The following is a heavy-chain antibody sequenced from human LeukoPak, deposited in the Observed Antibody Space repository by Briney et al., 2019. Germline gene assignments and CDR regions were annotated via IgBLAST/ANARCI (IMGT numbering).Heavy chain of an antibody. Sequence: ASVKVSCKASGYTFTSYGISWVRQAPGQGLEWMGWISAYNGNTNHAQKLQGRVTMTTDTSTSTAYMELRSLRSDDTAVYYCARDRLSYGSGSWYFDYWGQGTLVTVSS. CDR3: ARDRLSYGSGSWYFDY. V-gene: IGHV1-18*01. CDR1: GYTFTSYG. J-gene: IGHJ4*02. CDR2: ISAYNGNT. D-gene: IGHD3-10*01.